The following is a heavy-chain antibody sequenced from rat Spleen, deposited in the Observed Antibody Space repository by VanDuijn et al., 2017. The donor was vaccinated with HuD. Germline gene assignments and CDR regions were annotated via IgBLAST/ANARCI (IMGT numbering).Heavy chain of an antibody. J-gene: IGHJ3*01. CDR1: GFTFSDYN. D-gene: IGHD1-11*01. CDR2: ISNDGSST. V-gene: IGHV5-7*01. CDR3: ARHGYGGYSGPFAY. Sequence: EVQLVESGGGLVQPGRSLKLSCAASGFTFSDYNMAWVRQAPKKGLEWVAIISNDGSSTYYRDSVKGRFTISRDNAKSIQYLQMDSLRSEDTATYYCARHGYGGYSGPFAYWGQGTLVTVSS.